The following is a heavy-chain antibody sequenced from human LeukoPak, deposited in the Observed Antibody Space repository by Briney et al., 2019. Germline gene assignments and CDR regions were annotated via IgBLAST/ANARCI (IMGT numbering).Heavy chain of an antibody. V-gene: IGHV3-23*01. Sequence: GGSLRLSCAASGFAFSSYAMSWVRQAPGKGLEWVSAISGSGGSTYYADSVKGRFTISRDNSKNTLYLQMNSLRAEDTAVYYCAKDTKYYDILTGYRYEYYFDYWGQGTLVTVSS. D-gene: IGHD3-9*01. CDR3: AKDTKYYDILTGYRYEYYFDY. J-gene: IGHJ4*02. CDR2: ISGSGGST. CDR1: GFAFSSYA.